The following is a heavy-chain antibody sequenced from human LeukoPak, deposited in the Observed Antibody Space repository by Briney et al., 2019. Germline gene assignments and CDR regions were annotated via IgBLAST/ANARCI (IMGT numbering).Heavy chain of an antibody. CDR3: ARGKELGYCTNGVCPNWFDP. CDR1: GYTFTSYD. V-gene: IGHV1-8*03. CDR2: MNPNSGST. J-gene: IGHJ5*02. Sequence: ASVKVSCKASGYTFTSYDINWVRQATGQGLEWMGWMNPNSGSTGYAQKFQGRVTFTRNTSISTAYMELSSLRSEDTAVYYCARGKELGYCTNGVCPNWFDPWGQGTLVTVSP. D-gene: IGHD2-8*01.